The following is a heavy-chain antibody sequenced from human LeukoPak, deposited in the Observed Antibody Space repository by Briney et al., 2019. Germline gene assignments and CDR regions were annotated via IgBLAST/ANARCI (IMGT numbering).Heavy chain of an antibody. D-gene: IGHD1-26*01. J-gene: IGHJ4*02. CDR3: GRQGYTASYYFFDS. Sequence: SETLSLTCTVSSGSIRSYYWGWVRQPPGKGLEWIGRIYTTGTTQYNPSLKSRVTMSVDTSTNQFSLNLRSMTAADTAVYYCGRQGYTASYYFFDSWSQGTLVAVS. CDR2: IYTTGTT. V-gene: IGHV4-4*07. CDR1: SGSIRSYY.